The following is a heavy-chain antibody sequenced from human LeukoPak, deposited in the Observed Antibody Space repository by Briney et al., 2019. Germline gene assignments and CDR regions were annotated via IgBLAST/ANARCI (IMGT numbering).Heavy chain of an antibody. D-gene: IGHD6-19*01. Sequence: PSETLSLTCTVSGGSISSSSYYWGWIRQPPGKGLEWIGSIYYSGSTYYNPSLKSRVTISVDTSKNQFSLKLSSVTAADTAVYYCARRRGIAVAGTGRWFDPWGQGTLVTVSS. CDR3: ARRRGIAVAGTGRWFDP. J-gene: IGHJ5*02. CDR1: GGSISSSSYY. CDR2: IYYSGST. V-gene: IGHV4-39*01.